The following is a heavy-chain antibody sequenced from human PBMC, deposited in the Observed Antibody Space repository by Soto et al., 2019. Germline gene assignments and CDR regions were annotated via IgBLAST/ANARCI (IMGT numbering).Heavy chain of an antibody. CDR2: ISSSGGST. D-gene: IGHD3-22*01. V-gene: IGHV3-64D*08. Sequence: PGGSLRLSCSASGFTFSSYAMHWVRQAPGKGLEYVSAISSSGGSTYYADSVKGRFTISRDNSKNTLYLQMSSLRAEDTAVYYCVKPRRLYDSSGYYHDAFDIWGQGTMVTV. CDR1: GFTFSSYA. CDR3: VKPRRLYDSSGYYHDAFDI. J-gene: IGHJ3*02.